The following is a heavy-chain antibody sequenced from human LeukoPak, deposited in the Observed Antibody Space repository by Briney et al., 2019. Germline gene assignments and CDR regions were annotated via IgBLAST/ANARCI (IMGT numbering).Heavy chain of an antibody. Sequence: GGSLRLSCAASGFIFTTYAMIWVRQAPGKGLEWVSTISGGGGSTFYADSVKGRFTIFRVNSKNTLYLQMNSLRAEDTAVYYCARAWIQLWDDAFDIWGQGTMVTVSS. CDR2: ISGGGGST. CDR1: GFIFTTYA. CDR3: ARAWIQLWDDAFDI. J-gene: IGHJ3*02. V-gene: IGHV3-23*01. D-gene: IGHD5-18*01.